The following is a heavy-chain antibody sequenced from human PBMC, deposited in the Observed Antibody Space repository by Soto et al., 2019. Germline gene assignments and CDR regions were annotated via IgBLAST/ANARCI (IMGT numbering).Heavy chain of an antibody. CDR2: INPNSGGT. D-gene: IGHD3-3*01. CDR3: AREYYDFWSGYTPSYGMEV. CDR1: GYTFTGYY. J-gene: IGHJ6*02. V-gene: IGHV1-2*04. Sequence: ASVKVSCKASGYTFTGYYMHWVRQAPGQGLELRGWINPNSGGTNYAQKFQGWATMTRDTSISTAYMELSRLRSDDTAVYYCAREYYDFWSGYTPSYGMEVWGQGTTVTVSS.